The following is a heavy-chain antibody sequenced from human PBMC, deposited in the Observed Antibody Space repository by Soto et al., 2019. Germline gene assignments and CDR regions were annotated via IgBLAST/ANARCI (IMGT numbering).Heavy chain of an antibody. D-gene: IGHD6-13*01. CDR1: GYTFTGHY. J-gene: IGHJ6*02. CDR2: INPNSGDT. Sequence: ASVKVSCKASGYTFTGHYMQWVRQAPGQGLEWMGWINPNSGDTNYAQKFQGRVTMTRDTSISTVYMELSRLRSDDTALYYCARVWGGCGGYRGGGGGLYVDVWGQGTTVTVSS. CDR3: ARVWGGCGGYRGGGGGLYVDV. V-gene: IGHV1-2*02.